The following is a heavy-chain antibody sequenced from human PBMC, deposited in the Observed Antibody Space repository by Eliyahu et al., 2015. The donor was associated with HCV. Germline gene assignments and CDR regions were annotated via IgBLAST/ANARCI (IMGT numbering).Heavy chain of an antibody. CDR3: AKQYYYYYYMDV. CDR1: GFTFSSYA. J-gene: IGHJ6*03. V-gene: IGHV3-23*01. Sequence: EVQLLESGGGLVQPGGSLRLSCASSGFTFSSYAMSWVRQAPGKGLEWVSAISGSGGSTYYADSVKGRFTISRDNSKNTLYLQMNSLRAEDTAVYYCAKQYYYYYYMDVWGKGTTVTVSS. CDR2: ISGSGGST.